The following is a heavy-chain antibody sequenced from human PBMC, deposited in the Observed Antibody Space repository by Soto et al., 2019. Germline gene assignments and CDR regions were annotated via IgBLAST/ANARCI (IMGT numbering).Heavy chain of an antibody. Sequence: GGSLRLSCAVSGVPFGTFTMNWVRQAPGKGLEWVSGLSDNVGTTHYAYSVKGRFTISRDNSKNTLYLQMNSLRAEDTAVYYCAKSPVVYGSGSYYFDYWGQGTLVTVSS. CDR3: AKSPVVYGSGSYYFDY. CDR1: GVPFGTFT. D-gene: IGHD3-10*01. J-gene: IGHJ4*02. V-gene: IGHV3-23*01. CDR2: LSDNVGTT.